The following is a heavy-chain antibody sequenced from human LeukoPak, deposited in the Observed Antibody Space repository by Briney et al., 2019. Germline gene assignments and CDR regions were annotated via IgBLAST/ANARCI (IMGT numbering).Heavy chain of an antibody. V-gene: IGHV3-49*03. D-gene: IGHD2-21*02. CDR1: GFTFGDYA. CDR2: IRSKAYGGTT. CDR3: TREVWEKEDIVVVTAIPPYFDY. J-gene: IGHJ4*02. Sequence: GGSLRLSCTASGFTFGDYAMSWFRQAPGKGLEWLGFIRSKAYGGTTEYAASVKGRFTISRDDSKSIAYLQMNSLKTEDTAVYYCTREVWEKEDIVVVTAIPPYFDYWGQGTLVTVSS.